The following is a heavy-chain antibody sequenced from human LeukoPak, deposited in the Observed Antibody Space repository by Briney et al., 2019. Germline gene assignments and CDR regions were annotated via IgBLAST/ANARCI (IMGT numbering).Heavy chain of an antibody. CDR1: GYTFTSYY. Sequence: GASVKVSCKASGYTFTSYYMHWVRQAPGQGLEWMGIINPSGGSTSYAQKFQGRVTMTRDTSTSTVYMELSSLRSEDTAVYYCAALLRDSSGYYLNDAFDIWGQGTMVTVSS. J-gene: IGHJ3*02. CDR2: INPSGGST. D-gene: IGHD3-22*01. CDR3: AALLRDSSGYYLNDAFDI. V-gene: IGHV1-46*01.